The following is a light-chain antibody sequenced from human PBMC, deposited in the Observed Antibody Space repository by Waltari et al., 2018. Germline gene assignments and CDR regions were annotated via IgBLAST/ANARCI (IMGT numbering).Light chain of an antibody. V-gene: IGKV3-11*01. Sequence: EIVMTQSPATLSLSPGESATLSCRASQSVSTNLAWYQHKPGQAPRLLIYDASNRAAGIPASFVGSGSGADFTLTISRLEPEEFAVYYCQERSNWPGGSFGGGTKVEIK. J-gene: IGKJ4*01. CDR3: QERSNWPGGS. CDR2: DAS. CDR1: QSVSTN.